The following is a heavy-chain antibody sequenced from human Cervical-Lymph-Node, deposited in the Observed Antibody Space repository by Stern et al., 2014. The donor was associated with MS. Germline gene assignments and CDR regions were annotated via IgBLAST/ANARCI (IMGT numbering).Heavy chain of an antibody. D-gene: IGHD3-22*01. CDR2: IFPSDSAN. J-gene: IGHJ4*02. Sequence: EVQLVESGAEGKKPGESLKIACKGSGYSFSSYWIAWVRQMPGKGLEWMGMIFPSDSANRSSPSFEGQVTISVDKSTSTAYLHWSSLKASDTARYYCGREVALTAGLLGFWGQGTQVIVS. CDR1: GYSFSSYW. V-gene: IGHV5-51*01. CDR3: GREVALTAGLLGF.